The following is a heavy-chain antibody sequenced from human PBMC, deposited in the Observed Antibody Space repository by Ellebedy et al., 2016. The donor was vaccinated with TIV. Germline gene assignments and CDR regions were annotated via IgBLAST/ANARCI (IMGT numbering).Heavy chain of an antibody. V-gene: IGHV3-23*01. J-gene: IGHJ6*03. CDR2: ISASGGST. CDR3: AKETVVAPGNVDYMDV. D-gene: IGHD2-2*01. Sequence: GESLKISCVASGFTFSSYAMSWVRQAPGKGLEWVSAISASGGSTFYADSVKGRFTISRDNSKNTLYLQMKSLTADDTAVYYCAKETVVAPGNVDYMDVWGKGTMVTVSS. CDR1: GFTFSSYA.